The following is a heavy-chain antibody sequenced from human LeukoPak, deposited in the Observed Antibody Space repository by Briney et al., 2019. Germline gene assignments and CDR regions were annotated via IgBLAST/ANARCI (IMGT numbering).Heavy chain of an antibody. V-gene: IGHV3-21*01. CDR2: ISSSSSYI. Sequence: PGGSLRLSCAASGFTFSSYSMDWVRQAPGKGLEWVSSISSSSSYIYYADSVKGRFTISRDNAKNSLYLRMNSLRAEDTAVYYCARGRTWYASPYDYWGQGTLVTVSS. J-gene: IGHJ4*02. CDR1: GFTFSSYS. D-gene: IGHD6-13*01. CDR3: ARGRTWYASPYDY.